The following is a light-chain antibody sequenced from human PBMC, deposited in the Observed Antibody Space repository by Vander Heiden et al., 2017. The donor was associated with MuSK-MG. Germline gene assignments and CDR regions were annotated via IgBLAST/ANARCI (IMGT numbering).Light chain of an antibody. CDR1: QTVSSGY. CDR3: HRYGSSFT. Sequence: EVVLTQSPGPLSLSPGERATLSCRASQTVSSGYLAWYQQKPGQAPRLLIYDASSRATGIPDRFSGSGSGTDFTLTISRLEPEVFAVYYCHRYGSSFTFGPGTKVDI. V-gene: IGKV3-20*01. CDR2: DAS. J-gene: IGKJ3*01.